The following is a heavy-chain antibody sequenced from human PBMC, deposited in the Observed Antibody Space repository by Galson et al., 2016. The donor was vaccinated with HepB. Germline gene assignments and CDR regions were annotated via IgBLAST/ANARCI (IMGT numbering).Heavy chain of an antibody. D-gene: IGHD1-26*01. CDR3: AKGGVVGGMRPGD. Sequence: SLRLSCAASEFTFSSYAMSWVRQAPGKGLEWVSAISGSGGSTYYADSVKGRFTTSRDNSKNTLYLQMNSLRVEDTAIYYCAKGGVVGGMRPGDWGQGTLVTVSS. J-gene: IGHJ4*02. V-gene: IGHV3-23*01. CDR1: EFTFSSYA. CDR2: ISGSGGST.